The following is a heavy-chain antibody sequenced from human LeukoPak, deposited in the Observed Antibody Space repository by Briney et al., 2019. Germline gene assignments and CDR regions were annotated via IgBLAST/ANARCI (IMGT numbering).Heavy chain of an antibody. D-gene: IGHD1-26*01. Sequence: XKAXGGTXSXYAISWVRQAPGQGLEWMGGIIPIFGTANYAQKFQGRVTITTDESTSTAYMELSSLRSEDTAVYYCARMVGNIVVFDYWGQGTLVTVSS. CDR1: GGTXSXYA. J-gene: IGHJ4*02. CDR3: ARMVGNIVVFDY. CDR2: IIPIFGTA. V-gene: IGHV1-69*05.